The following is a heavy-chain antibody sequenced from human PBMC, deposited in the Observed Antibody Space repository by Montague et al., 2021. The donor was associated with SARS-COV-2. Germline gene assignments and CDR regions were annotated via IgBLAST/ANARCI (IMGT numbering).Heavy chain of an antibody. D-gene: IGHD2-15*01. J-gene: IGHJ4*02. CDR3: VVVPLGPRGRGFDY. CDR1: GGSFSGYY. CDR2: INHSGST. Sequence: SETLSLTCAVYGGSFSGYYWNWIRQPPGKGLEWIGEINHSGSTNYNPSLKRRVTISVDTSKNQFSLKLSSVTAADTAVYYCVVVPLGPRGRGFDYWGQGTLVTVSS. V-gene: IGHV4-34*01.